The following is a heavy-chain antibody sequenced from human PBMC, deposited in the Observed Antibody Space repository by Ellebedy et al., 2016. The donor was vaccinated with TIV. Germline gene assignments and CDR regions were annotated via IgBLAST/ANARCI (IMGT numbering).Heavy chain of an antibody. Sequence: LSLTCAASGFSFRSSWMHWIRQAPEKGLVWVARINSDGSSTSYADSMKGRFTISRDNAENTLYLQMNSLTVADTAVYYCATGGNYYNGDWGRGTLVTVSS. J-gene: IGHJ4*02. CDR2: INSDGSST. D-gene: IGHD1-26*01. CDR3: ATGGNYYNGD. V-gene: IGHV3-74*01. CDR1: GFSFRSSW.